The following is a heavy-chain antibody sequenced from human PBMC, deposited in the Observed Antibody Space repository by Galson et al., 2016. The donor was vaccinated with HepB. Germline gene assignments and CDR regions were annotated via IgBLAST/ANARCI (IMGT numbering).Heavy chain of an antibody. D-gene: IGHD1-26*01. CDR3: AHVKSGALNWFDP. Sequence: PALVKPTQTLTLTCTFSGFSLNTRGVRVGWIRQTPEKALEWLAPIYWVDHKRYSSSLQTRLNITGDTARSQVVLTMTNMEPVDTATYYCAHVKSGALNWFDPWGQGTLVAVSS. CDR2: IYWVDHK. CDR1: GFSLNTRGVR. J-gene: IGHJ5*02. V-gene: IGHV2-5*02.